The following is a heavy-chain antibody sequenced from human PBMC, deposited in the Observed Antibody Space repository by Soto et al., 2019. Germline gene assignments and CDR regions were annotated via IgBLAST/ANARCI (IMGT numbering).Heavy chain of an antibody. CDR3: ARLLYDSRGYYYFDY. CDR1: GGSISSSSYY. V-gene: IGHV4-39*01. J-gene: IGHJ4*02. CDR2: VYYTGST. Sequence: QLQLQESGPGLVKPSETLSLTCTVSGGSISSSSYYWGWIRQPPGKGLEWIGSVYYTGSTYDNPSLKIRITLSVDRSKSQFSLKLTSVTAADTAVYYCARLLYDSRGYYYFDYWGQGTLVTVSS. D-gene: IGHD3-22*01.